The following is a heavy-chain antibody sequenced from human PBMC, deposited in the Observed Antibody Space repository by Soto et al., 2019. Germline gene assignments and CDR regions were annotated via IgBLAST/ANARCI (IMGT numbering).Heavy chain of an antibody. CDR3: ARVDCSSTSCYRAPNYFDY. V-gene: IGHV4-4*07. Sequence: PSETLSLTCTVSGGSISSYYWSWIRQPAGKGLEWIGRIYTSGSTNYNPSLKSRVTMSVDTSKNQFSLKLSSVTAADTAVYYCARVDCSSTSCYRAPNYFDYWGQGTLVTVSS. J-gene: IGHJ4*02. CDR1: GGSISSYY. D-gene: IGHD2-2*01. CDR2: IYTSGST.